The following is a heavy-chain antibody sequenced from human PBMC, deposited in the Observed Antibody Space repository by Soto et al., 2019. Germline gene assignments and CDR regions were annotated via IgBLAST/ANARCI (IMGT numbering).Heavy chain of an antibody. J-gene: IGHJ6*02. Sequence: GESLKISCKGSGYSFTSYWIGWVRQMPGKGLEWMGIIYPGDSDTRYSPSFQGQVTISADKSISTAYLQWSSLRAEDTAVYYCASTRRDGYNNYYYYYGMDVWGQGTTVTVSS. CDR1: GYSFTSYW. D-gene: IGHD5-12*01. V-gene: IGHV5-51*01. CDR2: IYPGDSDT. CDR3: ASTRRDGYNNYYYYYGMDV.